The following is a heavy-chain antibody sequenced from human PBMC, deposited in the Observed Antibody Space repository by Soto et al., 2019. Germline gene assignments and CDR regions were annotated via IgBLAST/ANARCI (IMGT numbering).Heavy chain of an antibody. V-gene: IGHV1-3*05. Sequence: QVQLVQSGAEEKKPGASVKVSCKASGYTFTSYSMHWVRQAPGQRLEWMGWINAGNGNTKYSQKFQGRVTITRDTXASTAYMEVTSLRSEDTAVYYCARGGAEVLSWFDPWGQGTLVTVSS. D-gene: IGHD3-16*01. CDR1: GYTFTSYS. CDR3: ARGGAEVLSWFDP. J-gene: IGHJ5*01. CDR2: INAGNGNT.